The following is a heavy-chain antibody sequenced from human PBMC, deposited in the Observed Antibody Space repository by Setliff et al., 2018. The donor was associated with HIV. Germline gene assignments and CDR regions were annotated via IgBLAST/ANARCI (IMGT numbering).Heavy chain of an antibody. J-gene: IGHJ5*02. CDR2: IFYTGNT. CDR3: ARRGRDGVLIVFATGFDP. Sequence: SETLSLTCSVSGGSISSSTYYWGWIRQPPGKGLEWIGDIFYTGNTHYNPSLKSRVAISVDTSENQFSLKLNSVTAADTAVYYCARRGRDGVLIVFATGFDPWGQGTLVTVSS. V-gene: IGHV4-39*01. CDR1: GGSISSSTYY. D-gene: IGHD2-8*01.